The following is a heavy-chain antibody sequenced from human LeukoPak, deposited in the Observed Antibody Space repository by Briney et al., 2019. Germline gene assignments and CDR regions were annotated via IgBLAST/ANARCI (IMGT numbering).Heavy chain of an antibody. CDR3: ARSDAYDSSGYYYAFDY. CDR1: GFTFSSDA. CDR2: ISSSSSYI. J-gene: IGHJ4*02. V-gene: IGHV3-21*01. D-gene: IGHD3-22*01. Sequence: PGGSLRLSCAASGFTFSSDAMSWVRQAPGKGLEWVSSISSSSSYIYYADSVKGRFTISRDNAKNSLYLQMNSLRAEDTAVYYCARSDAYDSSGYYYAFDYWGQGTLVTVSS.